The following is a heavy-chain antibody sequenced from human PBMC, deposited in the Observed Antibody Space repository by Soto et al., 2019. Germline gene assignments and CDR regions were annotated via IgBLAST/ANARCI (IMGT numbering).Heavy chain of an antibody. CDR1: GGPFSSYT. CDR3: ARHPWCSGGSCYSDAFDI. Sequence: QVQLVQSGAEVKKPGSSVKVSCKASGGPFSSYTISWVRQAPGQGLEWMGRIIPIIGIANNAQKFQGRVTITADKSTSTAYMELSSLRSEDTAVYYCARHPWCSGGSCYSDAFDIWGQGTMVTVSS. D-gene: IGHD2-15*01. V-gene: IGHV1-69*02. J-gene: IGHJ3*02. CDR2: IIPIIGIA.